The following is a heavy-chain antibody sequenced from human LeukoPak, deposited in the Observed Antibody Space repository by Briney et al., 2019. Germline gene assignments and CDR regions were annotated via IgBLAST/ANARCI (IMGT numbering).Heavy chain of an antibody. CDR2: TYYRSTWYN. CDR1: GDSVSSNSVA. V-gene: IGHV6-1*01. CDR3: ARHRGSGSYYDPHDC. Sequence: SQTLSLTCAISGDSVSSNSVAWNWIRQSPSRGLEWLGRTYYRSTWYNDYALFVKSRITINSDTSKNQFSLQLNSVTPEDTAVYYCARHRGSGSYYDPHDCWGQGTLVTVSS. J-gene: IGHJ4*02. D-gene: IGHD1-26*01.